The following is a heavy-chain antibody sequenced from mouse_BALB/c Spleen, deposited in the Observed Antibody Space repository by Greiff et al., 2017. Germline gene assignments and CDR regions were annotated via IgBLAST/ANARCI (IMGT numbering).Heavy chain of an antibody. J-gene: IGHJ2*01. V-gene: IGHV2-6-7*01. CDR3: ARERSSYGYFDY. D-gene: IGHD1-1*01. Sequence: VQLQQSGPGLVAPSQSLSITCTVSGFSLTGYGVNWVRQPPGKGLEWLGMIWGDGSTDYNSALKSRLSISKDNSKSQVFLKMNRLQTDDTARYYCARERSSYGYFDYWGQGTTLTVSS. CDR2: IWGDGST. CDR1: GFSLTGYG.